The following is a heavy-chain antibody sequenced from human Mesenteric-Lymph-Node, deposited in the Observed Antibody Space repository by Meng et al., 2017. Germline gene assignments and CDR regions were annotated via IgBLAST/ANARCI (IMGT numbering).Heavy chain of an antibody. Sequence: GESLKISCAASGFTFSSYAMHWVRQAPGKGLEWVAVISCDGSNKYYADSVKGRFTISRDNSKNTLYLQMNSLRAEDTDVYYCARDRGDVLRYFDWLFDYWGKG. CDR1: GFTFSSYA. V-gene: IGHV3-30*04. CDR3: ARDRGDVLRYFDWLFDY. D-gene: IGHD3-9*01. CDR2: ISCDGSNK. J-gene: IGHJ4*02.